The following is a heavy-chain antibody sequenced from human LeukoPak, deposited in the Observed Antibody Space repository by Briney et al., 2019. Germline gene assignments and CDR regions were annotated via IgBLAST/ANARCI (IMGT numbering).Heavy chain of an antibody. Sequence: GGSLRLSCAASGFTVSDNYMSWVRQAPGEGLEWGSIIYSAGSTNYADSVKGRFTISRDNSKNTLYLQMSSLRAEDTAVYYCTLPLRDVFDIWGQGTMVTVSS. V-gene: IGHV3-53*01. J-gene: IGHJ3*02. CDR2: IYSAGST. CDR3: TLPLRDVFDI. CDR1: GFTVSDNY.